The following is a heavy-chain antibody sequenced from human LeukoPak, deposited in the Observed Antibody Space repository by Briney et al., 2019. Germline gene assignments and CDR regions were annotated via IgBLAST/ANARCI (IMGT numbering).Heavy chain of an antibody. Sequence: LSGRSLRLSCAASGFTFSTYGMHRVRQAPGKGLEWVAFIRFDGSNKYYADSMKGRFTISRDNSKNTLYLQMNSLRPEDTALYYCAKDRRDYGGDIDYWGQGTLVTVSS. CDR1: GFTFSTYG. V-gene: IGHV3-30*02. CDR3: AKDRRDYGGDIDY. D-gene: IGHD4-23*01. J-gene: IGHJ4*02. CDR2: IRFDGSNK.